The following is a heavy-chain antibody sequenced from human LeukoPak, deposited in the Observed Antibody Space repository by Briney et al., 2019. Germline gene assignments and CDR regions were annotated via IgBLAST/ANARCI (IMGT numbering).Heavy chain of an antibody. V-gene: IGHV4-31*03. CDR2: ITNSGST. D-gene: IGHD6-6*01. J-gene: IGHJ3*01. CDR3: ARDNTQTSSPDAFDF. CDR1: GVSITSSGFY. Sequence: SETLSLTCNVSGVSITSSGFYSSSLRQHAGKGLEWIGHITNSGSTSYNPSLKSRLTIARDTSKNQFSLELRFATAADTALYYCARDNTQTSSPDAFDFWGQGTLVTVSS.